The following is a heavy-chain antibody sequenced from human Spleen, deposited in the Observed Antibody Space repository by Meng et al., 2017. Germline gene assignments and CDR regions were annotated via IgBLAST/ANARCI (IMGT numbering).Heavy chain of an antibody. CDR1: GFTFSNFG. CDR2: IWYDGSNK. CDR3: VRDRGAAAADY. Sequence: GESLKISCAASGFTFSNFGMHWVRQAPGKGLEWVAVIWYDGSNKYYADSVKGRFTISRDNAKNSLYLQMNSLRAEDTAVYYCVRDRGAAAADYWGQGTLVTVSS. D-gene: IGHD6-25*01. J-gene: IGHJ4*02. V-gene: IGHV3-33*01.